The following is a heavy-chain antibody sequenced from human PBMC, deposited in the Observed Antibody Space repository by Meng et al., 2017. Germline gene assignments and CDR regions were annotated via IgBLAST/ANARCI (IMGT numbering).Heavy chain of an antibody. CDR2: INHSGST. J-gene: IGHJ4*02. V-gene: IGHV4-34*01. Sequence: QGQLRQWGAGLLTPAETLSRTCAVYGGSFSGYYWSWIRQPPGKGLEWIGEINHSGSTNYNPSLKSRVTISVDTSKNQFSLKLSSVTAADTAVYYCARGSMFGATVTKIDYWGQGTLVTVSS. D-gene: IGHD4-17*01. CDR1: GGSFSGYY. CDR3: ARGSMFGATVTKIDY.